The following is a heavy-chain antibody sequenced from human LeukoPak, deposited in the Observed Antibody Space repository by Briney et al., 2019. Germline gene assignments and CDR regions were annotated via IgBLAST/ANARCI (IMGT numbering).Heavy chain of an antibody. CDR1: GFTFSNYV. V-gene: IGHV3-23*01. J-gene: IGHJ4*02. CDR3: ARAHCSGGTCPRGY. Sequence: GGSLRLSCAASGFTFSNYVMSWVRQAPGRGLEWVSAISGSGSNTYYADSVKGRFTISRDNSKNTLYLQMNSLRAEDTAVYFCARAHCSGGTCPRGYWGQGTLVTVSS. CDR2: ISGSGSNT. D-gene: IGHD2-15*01.